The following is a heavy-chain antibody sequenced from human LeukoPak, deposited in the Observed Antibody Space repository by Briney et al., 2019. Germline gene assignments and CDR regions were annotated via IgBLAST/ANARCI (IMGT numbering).Heavy chain of an antibody. J-gene: IGHJ4*02. V-gene: IGHV1-2*02. Sequence: GASVTVSCKASGYTFTVYYMHWVRQAPGQGLEWMGWVNPKSGGTNYAQKFQGRVTMTRDTSISTAYLEVRRLRSDDTAVYYCARSDVVVLVHFDYWGQGTLVTVSS. CDR3: ARSDVVVLVHFDY. D-gene: IGHD2-15*01. CDR1: GYTFTVYY. CDR2: VNPKSGGT.